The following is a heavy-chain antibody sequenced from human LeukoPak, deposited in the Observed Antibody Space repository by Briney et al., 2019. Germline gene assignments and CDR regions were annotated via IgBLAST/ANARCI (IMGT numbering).Heavy chain of an antibody. D-gene: IGHD3-9*01. CDR3: ARGAFLRYFLGQGPGNWFDP. CDR2: INPNSGGT. J-gene: IGHJ5*02. Sequence: ASVKVSCKASGYTFTGYYMHWVRQAPGQGLEWMGWINPNSGGTNYAQKLQGRVTMTRDTSISTAYMELSRLRTDDTAVYYCARGAFLRYFLGQGPGNWFDPWGQGTLVTVSS. V-gene: IGHV1-2*02. CDR1: GYTFTGYY.